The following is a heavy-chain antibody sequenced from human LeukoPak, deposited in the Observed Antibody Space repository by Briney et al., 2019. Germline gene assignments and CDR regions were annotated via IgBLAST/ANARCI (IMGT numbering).Heavy chain of an antibody. CDR3: ARAPAYVTMIVEENWFDP. V-gene: IGHV1-18*01. J-gene: IGHJ5*02. CDR2: ISAYNGNT. CDR1: GYTFTSYG. D-gene: IGHD3-22*01. Sequence: GASVKVSFKASGYTFTSYGISWVRQAPGQGLEWMGWISAYNGNTNYAQKLQGRVTMTTDTSTSTAYMELRSLRSDDTAVYYCARAPAYVTMIVEENWFDPWGQGTLVTVSS.